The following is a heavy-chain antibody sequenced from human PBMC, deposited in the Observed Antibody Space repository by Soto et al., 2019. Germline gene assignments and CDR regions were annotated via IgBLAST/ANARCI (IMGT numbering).Heavy chain of an antibody. CDR3: AKDLGPYGSGSYYYFDY. J-gene: IGHJ4*02. CDR1: GFTFSSYA. CDR2: ISGSGGST. V-gene: IGHV3-23*01. D-gene: IGHD3-10*01. Sequence: EVQLLESGGGLVQPGGSLRLSCAASGFTFSSYAMSWVRQAPRKGLEWVSAISGSGGSTYYADSVKGRFTISRDNSKNTLYLQMNSLRAEDTAVYYCAKDLGPYGSGSYYYFDYWGQGTLVTVSS.